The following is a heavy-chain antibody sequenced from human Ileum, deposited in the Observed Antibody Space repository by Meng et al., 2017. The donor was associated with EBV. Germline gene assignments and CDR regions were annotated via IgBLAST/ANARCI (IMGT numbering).Heavy chain of an antibody. CDR2: IYHSGST. Sequence: QVQLQASGPGLVKPSGTLSLTCAVSGDSISSNNWWSWVRQPPGKGLEWIGEIYHSGSTNYNPSFKSRVTMSVDKSKNQISLNLSSVTAADTAVYYCASGRDYAWHSWGRGTLVTVSS. V-gene: IGHV4-4*02. D-gene: IGHD4-17*01. CDR3: ASGRDYAWHS. J-gene: IGHJ4*02. CDR1: GDSISSNNW.